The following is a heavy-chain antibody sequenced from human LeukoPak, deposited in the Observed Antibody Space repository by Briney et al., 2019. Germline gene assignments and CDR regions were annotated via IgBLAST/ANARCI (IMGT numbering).Heavy chain of an antibody. V-gene: IGHV3-23*01. Sequence: RPGGSLRLSCAASGFTFSSYAMSWVRQAPGKGLEWVSAISDSGASTYYADSVKGRFTISRDNAKNSLYLQMSNLRAEDTAVYFCARGGGLDVWGQGATVTVSS. CDR1: GFTFSSYA. J-gene: IGHJ6*02. CDR2: ISDSGAST. D-gene: IGHD3-16*01. CDR3: ARGGGLDV.